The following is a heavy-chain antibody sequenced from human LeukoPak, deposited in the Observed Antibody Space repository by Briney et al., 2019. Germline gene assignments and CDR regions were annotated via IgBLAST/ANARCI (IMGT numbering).Heavy chain of an antibody. J-gene: IGHJ4*02. CDR1: GGSFSGFY. CDR2: INHSGST. Sequence: SETLSLTCAVYGGSFSGFYWSWIRQPPGKGLQWIGEINHSGSTNYNPSLKSRVTISVDTSKNQFSLKLSSVTAADTAVYYCAGLYSGYENWGQGTLVTVSS. D-gene: IGHD5-12*01. V-gene: IGHV4-34*01. CDR3: AGLYSGYEN.